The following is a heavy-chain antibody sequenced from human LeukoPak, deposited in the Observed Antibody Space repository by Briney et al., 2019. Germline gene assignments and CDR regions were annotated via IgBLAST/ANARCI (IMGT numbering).Heavy chain of an antibody. J-gene: IGHJ4*02. D-gene: IGHD6-19*01. CDR1: EFSVGSNY. CDR2: IGYGGADS. Sequence: GGSLRLSCAASEFSVGSNYMTWVRQAPGKGLEWVSSIGYGGADSHYADSVKGRFTISRDNSKNTLYLQLSSLRADDTAVYYCTRNSGWYGISWGQGTLVTVSS. V-gene: IGHV3-53*01. CDR3: TRNSGWYGIS.